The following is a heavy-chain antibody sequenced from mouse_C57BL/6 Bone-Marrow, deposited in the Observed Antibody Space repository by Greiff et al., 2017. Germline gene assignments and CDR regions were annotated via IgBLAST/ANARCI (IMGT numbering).Heavy chain of an antibody. Sequence: VQLVESGAELARPGASVKMSCKASGYTFTSYTMHWVKQRPGQGLEWIGYINPSSGYTKYNQKFKDKATLTADKSSSTAYMQLSSLTSEDSAVYYCARSKGLLRSYAMDYWGQGTSVTVSS. D-gene: IGHD1-1*01. CDR1: GYTFTSYT. V-gene: IGHV1-4*01. CDR3: ARSKGLLRSYAMDY. J-gene: IGHJ4*01. CDR2: INPSSGYT.